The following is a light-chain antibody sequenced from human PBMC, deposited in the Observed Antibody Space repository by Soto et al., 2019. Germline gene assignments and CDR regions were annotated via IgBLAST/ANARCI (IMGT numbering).Light chain of an antibody. V-gene: IGLV2-23*02. Sequence: QSVLTQPASVSGSPGQSITISCTGTSSDVATYNLVSWYQQRPGTAHQLIIYEVTKRPSGVSTRFSGSQSGNTASLTISGLQADDEADYYCCARVFGGGTKVTVL. CDR3: CARV. CDR1: SSDVATYNL. J-gene: IGLJ3*02. CDR2: EVT.